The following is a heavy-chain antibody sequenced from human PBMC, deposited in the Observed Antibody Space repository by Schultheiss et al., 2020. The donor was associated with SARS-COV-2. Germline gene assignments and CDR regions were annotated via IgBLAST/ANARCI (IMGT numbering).Heavy chain of an antibody. J-gene: IGHJ4*02. CDR2: ISGSGIST. Sequence: GGSLRLSCAASGFTFYTYAMSWVRQAPGKGLEWVSAISGSGISTYYADSVKGRFTISRDNSKNSLYLQMNSLRAEDTAVYYCARSYDFSFDYWGQGTLVTVSS. CDR1: GFTFYTYA. CDR3: ARSYDFSFDY. V-gene: IGHV3-23*01. D-gene: IGHD3-3*01.